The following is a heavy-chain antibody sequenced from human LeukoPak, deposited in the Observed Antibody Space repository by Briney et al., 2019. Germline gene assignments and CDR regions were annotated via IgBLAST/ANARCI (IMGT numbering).Heavy chain of an antibody. D-gene: IGHD3-9*01. J-gene: IGHJ4*02. V-gene: IGHV1-2*02. CDR3: ARTILTTYYNYPLEI. CDR2: INPNSGGT. Sequence: ASVKVSCKASGYTFIDYHMHWVRQAPGHGLKWMGYINPNSGGTNYAQKFQGRVTMTRATSISTAYMVLSRLTSDDTAVYYCARTILTTYYNYPLEIWGQGTLVTVSS. CDR1: GYTFIDYH.